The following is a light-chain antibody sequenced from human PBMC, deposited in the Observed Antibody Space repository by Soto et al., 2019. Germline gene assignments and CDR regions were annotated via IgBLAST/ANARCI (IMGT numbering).Light chain of an antibody. CDR1: SSNIGAGYD. V-gene: IGLV1-40*01. J-gene: IGLJ1*01. CDR3: QSYDSSLSGYV. Sequence: QSVLTQPPSVSGAPGQSVTISCTGSSSNIGAGYDVHWYQQLPRTAPKLLMYGNSNRPSGVPDRFSGSKSGISASLAITGLQAEDEADYYCQSYDSSLSGYVFGTGTKVTVL. CDR2: GNS.